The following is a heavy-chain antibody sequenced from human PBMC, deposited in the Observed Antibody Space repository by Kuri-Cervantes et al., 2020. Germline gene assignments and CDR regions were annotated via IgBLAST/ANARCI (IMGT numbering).Heavy chain of an antibody. D-gene: IGHD2-2*01. V-gene: IGHV4-39*07. CDR3: ARVPPAGMDY. Sequence: GSLRLSCTVSGGSISSSSYYWGWIRQPPGKGLEWIGSIYYSGSTYYNPSLKSRVTISVDTSKNQFSLKLSSVTTADTAVYYCARVPPAGMDYWGQGTLVTVSS. J-gene: IGHJ4*02. CDR2: IYYSGST. CDR1: GGSISSSSYY.